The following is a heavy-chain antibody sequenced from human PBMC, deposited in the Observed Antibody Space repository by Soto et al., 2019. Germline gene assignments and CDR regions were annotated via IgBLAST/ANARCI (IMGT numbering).Heavy chain of an antibody. D-gene: IGHD6-19*01. J-gene: IGHJ4*02. V-gene: IGHV3-30*18. CDR1: GFTFSDYA. CDR3: AKGGRQWLVTSDFNY. CDR2: VSHDGRNK. Sequence: VQLVESGGGVVQPGRSLRLSCAASGFTFSDYAMHWVRQAPGKGLEWVAVVSHDGRNKHYADSVKGRFTISRDSSKNTVSLEITSLRAEDTAVYYCAKGGRQWLVTSDFNYWGQGALVTVSS.